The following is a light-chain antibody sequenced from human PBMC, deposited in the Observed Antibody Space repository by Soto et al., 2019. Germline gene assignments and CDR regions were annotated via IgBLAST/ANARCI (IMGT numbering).Light chain of an antibody. CDR2: SNN. CDR1: SSNIGSNT. V-gene: IGLV1-44*01. J-gene: IGLJ1*01. Sequence: QSVLTQPPSASGTPGQRVTISCSGSSSNIGSNTVNWYQQLPGTAPKLLIYSNNQRPSGVPDRFSGSKSGTSASLAISGPQSEDEADFYCAAWDDSLNVPVYVFGTGTKVTVL. CDR3: AAWDDSLNVPVYV.